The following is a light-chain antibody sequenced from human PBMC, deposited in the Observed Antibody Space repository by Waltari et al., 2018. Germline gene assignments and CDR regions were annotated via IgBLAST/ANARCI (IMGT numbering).Light chain of an antibody. CDR1: SSDIGRYNT. V-gene: IGLV2-14*01. CDR2: EVK. Sequence: QSALPQPASVSGSPGQSITISCTGTSSDIGRYNTVPWYQQYPGKAPQIIIYEVKNRPSGVSTRFSGSTSGNTASLTISALQADDEAYFYCSSYTGDNILLFGGGTKVTVL. CDR3: SSYTGDNILL. J-gene: IGLJ3*02.